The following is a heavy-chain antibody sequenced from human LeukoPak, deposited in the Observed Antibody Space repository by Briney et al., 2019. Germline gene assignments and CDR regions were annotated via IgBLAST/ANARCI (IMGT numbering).Heavy chain of an antibody. V-gene: IGHV4-59*01. CDR3: ARGTWSGYYSHFDY. CDR1: GGSISGYH. CDR2: IYYSGSS. Sequence: SETLSLTCNVSGGSISGYHWSWIRQPPGKGLEWLGYIYYSGSSNYNPSLKSRVTMSADTSKNQFSLKPSSVTAADTAVYYCARGTWSGYYSHFDYWGQGTLVTVSS. D-gene: IGHD3-3*01. J-gene: IGHJ4*02.